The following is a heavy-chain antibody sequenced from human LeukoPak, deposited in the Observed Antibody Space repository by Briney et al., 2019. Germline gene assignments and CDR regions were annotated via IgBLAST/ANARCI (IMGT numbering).Heavy chain of an antibody. CDR2: ISGSGGST. CDR3: AKAVTMVRGVINY. D-gene: IGHD3-10*01. J-gene: IGHJ4*02. CDR1: GFTVSSNY. Sequence: GGSLRLSCAASGFTVSSNYMSWVRQAPGKGLEWVSAISGSGGSTYYADSVKGRFTISRDNSKNTLYLQMNSLRAEDTAVYYCAKAVTMVRGVINYWGQGTLVTVSS. V-gene: IGHV3-23*01.